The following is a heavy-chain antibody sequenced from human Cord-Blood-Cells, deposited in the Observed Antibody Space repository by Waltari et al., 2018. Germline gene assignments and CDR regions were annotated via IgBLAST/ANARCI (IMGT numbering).Heavy chain of an antibody. D-gene: IGHD3-16*01. CDR1: GGSFIGYY. CDR3: ARRAFAVYYFDY. CDR2: INHSGST. J-gene: IGHJ4*02. V-gene: IGHV4-34*01. Sequence: QVQLQQWGAGLLKPSETLSLTCAVYGGSFIGYYWSWIRQPPGKGLDWIGEINHSGSTNYNPSLKSRVTISVDTSKNQFSLKLSSVTAADTAVYYCARRAFAVYYFDYWGQGTLVTVSS.